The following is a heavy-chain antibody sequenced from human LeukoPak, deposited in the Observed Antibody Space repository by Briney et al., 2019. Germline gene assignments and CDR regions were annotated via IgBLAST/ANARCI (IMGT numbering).Heavy chain of an antibody. Sequence: ASVKVSCKASGYTFTSYGISWVRQAPGQGLEWMGWISAYNGNTNYAQKLQGRVTMTTDTSTSTAYMELRSLRSDDTAVYYCARENKGNDFWSGGGYYFDYWGQGTLVTVSS. CDR3: ARENKGNDFWSGGGYYFDY. CDR1: GYTFTSYG. D-gene: IGHD3-3*01. V-gene: IGHV1-18*01. CDR2: ISAYNGNT. J-gene: IGHJ4*02.